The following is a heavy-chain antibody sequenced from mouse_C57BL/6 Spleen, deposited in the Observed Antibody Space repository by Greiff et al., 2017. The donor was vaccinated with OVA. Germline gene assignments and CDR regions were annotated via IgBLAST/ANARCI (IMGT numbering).Heavy chain of an antibody. V-gene: IGHV1-50*01. CDR2: IDPSVSYT. D-gene: IGHD1-1*01. CDR1: GYTFTSYW. CDR3: ARTLYYYGSSDWYFDV. Sequence: VQLQQPGAELVKPGASVKLSCKASGYTFTSYWMQWVKQRPGQGLEWIGEIDPSVSYTNYTQKFKGKATLTVDTSYSTAYMQLSSLTSEDSAVYYCARTLYYYGSSDWYFDVWGTGTTVTVSS. J-gene: IGHJ1*03.